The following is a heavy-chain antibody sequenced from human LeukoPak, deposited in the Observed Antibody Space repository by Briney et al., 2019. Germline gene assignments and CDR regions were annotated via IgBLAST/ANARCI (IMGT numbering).Heavy chain of an antibody. D-gene: IGHD5/OR15-5a*01. V-gene: IGHV4-61*01. CDR2: IYYTGST. CDR3: ASGQFLVSNDY. CDR1: GGSVSSGNHY. J-gene: IGHJ4*02. Sequence: PSETLSLTCTVSGGSVSSGNHYWSWIRQPPGRGLEWIGYIYYTGSTNYNPSLKSRVTISVDTSKNQFSLRLSPVTAADTAVYYCASGQFLVSNDYWGQGILVTVSS.